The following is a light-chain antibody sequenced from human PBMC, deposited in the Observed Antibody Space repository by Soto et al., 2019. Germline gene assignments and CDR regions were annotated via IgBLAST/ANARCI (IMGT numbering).Light chain of an antibody. CDR3: QSFDSSRFYV. CDR1: ISNIGTGYD. J-gene: IGLJ1*01. V-gene: IGLV1-40*01. Sequence: QSSLTQPPSVSGAPGQRVTISCTGSISNIGTGYDVHWYQQLPGTAPKLLIYGNSNRPSGVPDRFSGSKSGTSASLAITGLQAEDEADYYCQSFDSSRFYVFGTGTKVTVL. CDR2: GNS.